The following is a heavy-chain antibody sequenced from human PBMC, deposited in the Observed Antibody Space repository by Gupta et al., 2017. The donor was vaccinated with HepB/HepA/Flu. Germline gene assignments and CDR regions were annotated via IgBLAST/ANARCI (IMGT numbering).Heavy chain of an antibody. D-gene: IGHD2-2*01. V-gene: IGHV4-31*03. CDR3: AGEVGPAGELNWFDP. CDR2: IYYSGNT. J-gene: IGHJ5*02. Sequence: QVQLQESGPKLVKPSQTLSLTCTVSGDSISSGVYYWTWIRQHPGKGLEWIGYIYYSGNTFYNPSLKSRVTISVDTSQNQFSLKQTSVTAADTAVYYCAGEVGPAGELNWFDPWGQGTLVTVSS. CDR1: GDSISSGVYY.